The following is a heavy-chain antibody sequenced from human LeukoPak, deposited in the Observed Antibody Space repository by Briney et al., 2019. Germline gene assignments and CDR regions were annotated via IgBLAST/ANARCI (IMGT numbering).Heavy chain of an antibody. V-gene: IGHV3-72*01. Sequence: PPGGSLRLSCAASGFTFSDHYMDWVRQAPGKGLEWVGRTRNKANSYTTEYAASVKGRFTISRDDSKNSLYLQMNSLKTEDTAVYYCARTGYSGVYYFDYWGQGTLVTVSS. CDR2: TRNKANSYTT. CDR3: ARTGYSGVYYFDY. D-gene: IGHD5-12*01. J-gene: IGHJ4*02. CDR1: GFTFSDHY.